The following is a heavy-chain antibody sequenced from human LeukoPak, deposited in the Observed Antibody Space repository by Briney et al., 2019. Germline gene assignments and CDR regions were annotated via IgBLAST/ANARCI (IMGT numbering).Heavy chain of an antibody. CDR2: IYHSGNT. J-gene: IGHJ4*02. D-gene: IGHD3-3*01. CDR3: ASGGFLEWLPAPFDY. CDR1: GGSISSSTYY. V-gene: IGHV4-39*01. Sequence: SETLSLTCTVSGGSISSSTYYWGWIRQPPEKGLEWIGSIYHSGNTYYNPSLKSRVTISVDTSKNRFSLRLGFVTASDTAVYYCASGGFLEWLPAPFDYWGQGTLVTVSS.